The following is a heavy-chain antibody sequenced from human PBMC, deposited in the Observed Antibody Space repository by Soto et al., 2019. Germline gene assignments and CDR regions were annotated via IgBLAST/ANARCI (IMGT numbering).Heavy chain of an antibody. D-gene: IGHD3-3*01. CDR3: AKVLDPTSYYDFWSGYLSAFDI. J-gene: IGHJ3*02. CDR2: ISYDGSNK. Sequence: GGSLRLSCAASGFTFSSYGMHWVRQAPSKGLEWVAVISYDGSNKYYADSVKGRFTISRDNSKNTLYLQMNSLRAEDTAVYYCAKVLDPTSYYDFWSGYLSAFDIWGQGTMVTVSS. CDR1: GFTFSSYG. V-gene: IGHV3-30*18.